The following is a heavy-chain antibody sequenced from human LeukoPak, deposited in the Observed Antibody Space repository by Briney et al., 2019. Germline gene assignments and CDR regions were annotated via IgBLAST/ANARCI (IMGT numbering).Heavy chain of an antibody. V-gene: IGHV3-33*01. Sequence: PGGSLRLSCAASGFTFSNYAMHWVRQPPGKGLEWVAIIWYDGGYKYYADSVKGRFTVSRGNSKNTLYLQVNSLTAEDTGVYYCTRGNSDAFDIWGQGTMVTVSS. CDR2: IWYDGGYK. CDR3: TRGNSDAFDI. CDR1: GFTFSNYA. J-gene: IGHJ3*02. D-gene: IGHD4-23*01.